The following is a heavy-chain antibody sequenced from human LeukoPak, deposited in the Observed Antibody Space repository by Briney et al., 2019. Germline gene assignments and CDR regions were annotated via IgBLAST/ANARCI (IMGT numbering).Heavy chain of an antibody. J-gene: IGHJ4*02. CDR3: ARVTVWFGFFDY. CDR2: ISAYNGNT. D-gene: IGHD3-10*01. Sequence: ASVKVSCKASGYTFTGYYMHWVRQAPGQGLEWMGWISAYNGNTNYAQKLQGRVTMTTDTSTSTAYMELRSLRSDDTAVYYCARVTVWFGFFDYWGQGTLVTVSS. V-gene: IGHV1-18*04. CDR1: GYTFTGYY.